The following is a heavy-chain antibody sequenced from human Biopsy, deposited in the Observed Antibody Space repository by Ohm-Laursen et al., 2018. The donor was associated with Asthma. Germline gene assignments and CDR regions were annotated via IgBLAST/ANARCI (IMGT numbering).Heavy chain of an antibody. Sequence: ASVTASCKASGYTFINYAIHWARQAPGHSLEWLGWINAANVNTKYSQKFQGRLTISGDTSASTAYMDLSSLRSEDTAVYYCARTYFDFLTGQVHDAFAMWGQGTMVTVSS. J-gene: IGHJ3*02. CDR1: GYTFINYA. D-gene: IGHD3-9*01. V-gene: IGHV1-3*01. CDR2: INAANVNT. CDR3: ARTYFDFLTGQVHDAFAM.